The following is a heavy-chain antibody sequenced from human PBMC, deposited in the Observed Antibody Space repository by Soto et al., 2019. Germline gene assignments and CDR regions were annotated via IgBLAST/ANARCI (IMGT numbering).Heavy chain of an antibody. CDR1: GGSINSGGYY. CDR2: IYYSGST. D-gene: IGHD5-12*01. CDR3: ARDDRDGYNPSGVYFDY. V-gene: IGHV4-31*03. J-gene: IGHJ4*02. Sequence: KASETLSLTCTVSGGSINSGGYYWSWIRQHPGKGLEWIGYIYYSGSTYYNPSLKSRVTISVDTSKNQFSLKLSSVTAADTAVYYCARDDRDGYNPSGVYFDYWGQGTLVTVSS.